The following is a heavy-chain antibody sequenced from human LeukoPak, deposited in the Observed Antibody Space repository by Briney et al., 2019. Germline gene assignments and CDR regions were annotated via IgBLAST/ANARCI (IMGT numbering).Heavy chain of an antibody. Sequence: SETLSLTCTVSGGSIRSYYWSWIRQPPGKGLEWIGYIYYSGSTNYNPSLKSRVTISVDTSKNQFSLKLSSVTAADTAVYYCARGRRSWRGLDTFDIWGQGTMVTASS. CDR1: GGSIRSYY. CDR2: IYYSGST. D-gene: IGHD6-13*01. V-gene: IGHV4-59*08. J-gene: IGHJ3*02. CDR3: ARGRRSWRGLDTFDI.